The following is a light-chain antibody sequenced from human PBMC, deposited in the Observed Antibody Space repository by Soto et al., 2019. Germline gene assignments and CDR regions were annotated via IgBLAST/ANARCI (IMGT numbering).Light chain of an antibody. CDR3: SSYTSSSTYV. V-gene: IGLV2-14*01. CDR2: EVS. Sequence: QSVLTQPASVSGSPGQSITISCTGTSSDVGGYNYVSWYQQHPGKAPKLMIYEVSNRPSGVSNRFSGSKSGNTASLTISGLQAEDDADYYCSSYTSSSTYVFGPGTKLTVL. CDR1: SSDVGGYNY. J-gene: IGLJ1*01.